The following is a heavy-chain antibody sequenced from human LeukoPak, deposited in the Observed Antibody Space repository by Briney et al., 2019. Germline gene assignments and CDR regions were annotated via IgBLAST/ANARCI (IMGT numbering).Heavy chain of an antibody. D-gene: IGHD6-13*01. CDR1: GYTFTSYY. Sequence: ASVKVSCKASGYTFTSYYMHWVRQAPGQGLEWMGIINPSGGSTSYAQKFQGRVTMTRDTSTSTVYMELRSLRSEDTAMYYCATQGAAAGGYYYMDVWGKGTTVTVSS. J-gene: IGHJ6*03. V-gene: IGHV1-46*01. CDR2: INPSGGST. CDR3: ATQGAAAGGYYYMDV.